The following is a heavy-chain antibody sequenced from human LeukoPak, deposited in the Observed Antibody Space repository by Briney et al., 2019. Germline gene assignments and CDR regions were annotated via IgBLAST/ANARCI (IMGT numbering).Heavy chain of an antibody. CDR2: ISGSGGST. CDR1: GFTVSSNY. CDR3: AKEGMRVAHY. D-gene: IGHD6-13*01. V-gene: IGHV3-23*01. Sequence: GGSLRLSCAASGFTVSSNYMSWVRQASGRGLEWVSAISGSGGSTYYADSVKGRFTISRDNSKNTLYLQMNSLRAEDTAVYYCAKEGMRVAHYWGQGTLVTVSS. J-gene: IGHJ4*02.